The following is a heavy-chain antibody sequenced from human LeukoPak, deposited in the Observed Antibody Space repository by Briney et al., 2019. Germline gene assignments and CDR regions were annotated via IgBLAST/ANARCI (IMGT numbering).Heavy chain of an antibody. J-gene: IGHJ4*02. CDR2: ISDNGGNT. CDR1: GFTSNNYA. Sequence: GGSLRLSCAASGFTSNNYAMDWVRQAPGKGLEWVSSISDNGGNTYYADSVKGRFTISRDNSKNTLYLQMNSLRAEDTAVYYCAQRGSFYFSFDYWGQGTLVTVSS. D-gene: IGHD1-26*01. V-gene: IGHV3-23*01. CDR3: AQRGSFYFSFDY.